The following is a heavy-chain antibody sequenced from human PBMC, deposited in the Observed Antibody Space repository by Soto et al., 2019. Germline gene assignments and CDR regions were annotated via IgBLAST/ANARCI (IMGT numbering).Heavy chain of an antibody. CDR1: GFTFSTYS. CDR2: ISSSGRSK. Sequence: EVQVVESGGGLVKPGGSLRLSCAASGFTFSTYSMNWVRQAPGKGLEWVSSISSSGRSKSYADSVRGRFTISRDNAKNSLYLQRDSLRAEDTAVYYCARGRSINTNMDYWGQGTLVTVSS. D-gene: IGHD2-2*01. J-gene: IGHJ4*02. V-gene: IGHV3-21*01. CDR3: ARGRSINTNMDY.